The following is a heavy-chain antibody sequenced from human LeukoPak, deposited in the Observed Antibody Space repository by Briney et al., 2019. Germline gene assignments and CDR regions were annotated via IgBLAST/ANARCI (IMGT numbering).Heavy chain of an antibody. CDR1: GGTFSSYG. J-gene: IGHJ3*02. Sequence: SVKVSCKASGGTFSSYGISWVRQAPGQGLEWMGGIIPIIGTANYAQKFQGRVTITTDESTSTAYMELSSLRSEDTAVYYCASLRKVVATPRYGFDIWGQGTMVTVSS. CDR2: IIPIIGTA. CDR3: ASLRKVVATPRYGFDI. D-gene: IGHD1-26*01. V-gene: IGHV1-69*05.